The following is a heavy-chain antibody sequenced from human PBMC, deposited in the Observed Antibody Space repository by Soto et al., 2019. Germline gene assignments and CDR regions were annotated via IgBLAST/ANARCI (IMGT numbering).Heavy chain of an antibody. D-gene: IGHD2-15*01. CDR3: ARGILTPDDF. Sequence: EVQLLESGGGLVQPGGSLRLSCAASGFSFSSFVMSWVRQAPGKGLEWVSAISGSGGGTYYGDSVKGRFTISRDNSKNTLFLQMSSLRAEDTAVYYCARGILTPDDFCGQGTLVTISS. J-gene: IGHJ4*02. V-gene: IGHV3-23*01. CDR1: GFSFSSFV. CDR2: ISGSGGGT.